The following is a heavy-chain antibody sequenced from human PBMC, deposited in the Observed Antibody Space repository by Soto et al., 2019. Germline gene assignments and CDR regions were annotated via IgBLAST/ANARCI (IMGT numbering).Heavy chain of an antibody. V-gene: IGHV5-10-1*01. CDR1: GYKFTSNW. CDR2: IDPSDSYT. D-gene: IGHD5-18*01. Sequence: GESLKISCQASGYKFTSNWLSWVRQVPGKGLEWVGRIDPSDSYTKYSPSFQGRVTITTDKSISTVYLQWDSLQASDTAMYYCARQAPRGYTYAKYYFEYWGQGTRVTVSS. CDR3: ARQAPRGYTYAKYYFEY. J-gene: IGHJ4*02.